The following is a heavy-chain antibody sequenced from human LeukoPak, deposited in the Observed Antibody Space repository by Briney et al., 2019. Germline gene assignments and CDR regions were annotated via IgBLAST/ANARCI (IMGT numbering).Heavy chain of an antibody. D-gene: IGHD1-1*01. CDR2: THYSGTT. CDR1: GDSISSNVYY. V-gene: IGHV4-39*01. Sequence: KPSETLSLTCTVSGDSISSNVYYWRWIRQPPGKGLWWIGYTHYSGTTYYNPSRKSGVTMSVDTSKNQFSLKLTSVTASDTAVYYCARQTGPSSTDWFDSWGQGTLVAVSS. J-gene: IGHJ5*01. CDR3: ARQTGPSSTDWFDS.